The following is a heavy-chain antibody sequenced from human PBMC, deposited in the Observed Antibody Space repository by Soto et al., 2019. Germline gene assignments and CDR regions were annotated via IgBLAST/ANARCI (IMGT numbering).Heavy chain of an antibody. CDR3: ARSPDVAYFSQSHQSRQPATNDY. CDR2: IYYSGST. CDR1: GGSISSSSYY. V-gene: IGHV4-39*01. Sequence: QLQLQESGPGLVKPSETLSLTCTVSGGSISSSSYYWGWIRQPPGKGLEWIGSIYYSGSTYYNPSLKSRVTISVDTSKNQFSLKLSSVTAADTAVYYCARSPDVAYFSQSHQSRQPATNDYWGQGTLVTVSS. J-gene: IGHJ4*02. D-gene: IGHD2-2*01.